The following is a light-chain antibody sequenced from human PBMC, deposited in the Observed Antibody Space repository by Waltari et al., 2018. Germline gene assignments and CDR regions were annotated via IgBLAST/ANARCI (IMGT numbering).Light chain of an antibody. CDR3: QHYVRLPVT. CDR1: QSVSRS. V-gene: IGKV3-20*01. J-gene: IGKJ1*01. CDR2: GAS. Sequence: EIVLTQSPGTLSLSPGERDTLSCRDSQSVSRSLSWYRQKPVQAPRLLIYGASIRATGVPDRFSGSGSGTDFSCTISRLEPEDFAVYYCQHYVRLPVTFGQGTKVEIK.